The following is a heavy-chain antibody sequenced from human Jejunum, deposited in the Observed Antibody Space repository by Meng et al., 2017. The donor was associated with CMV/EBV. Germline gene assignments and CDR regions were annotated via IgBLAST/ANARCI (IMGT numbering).Heavy chain of an antibody. D-gene: IGHD2-8*02. CDR2: ISPNTGAT. Sequence: VWLVQAGAVVKNPGASVKVSCRASGYSFTDYYIHWVRQAPEQGLEWMGWISPNTGATNFAQNFQGRVTMTRDTSVSATYMELSSLTSDDTAVYFCARDPGGSSPVFDYWGQGTLVTVSS. CDR3: ARDPGGSSPVFDY. V-gene: IGHV1-2*02. J-gene: IGHJ4*01. CDR1: GYSFTDYY.